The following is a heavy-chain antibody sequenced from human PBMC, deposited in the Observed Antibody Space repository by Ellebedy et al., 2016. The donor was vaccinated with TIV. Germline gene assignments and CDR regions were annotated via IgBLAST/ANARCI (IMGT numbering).Heavy chain of an antibody. CDR1: GYTXXXYC. CDR3: SRRVTAKYYFDY. CDR2: ISAYNGNT. V-gene: IGHV1-18*01. Sequence: ASVKVSCKASGYTXXXYCXXXVRXXPGQGLEWMGWISAYNGNTNYAQKLQGRVTMTTDTSTSTAYMELRSLRSDETAVYYSSRRVTAKYYFDYWGQGTLVTVSS. D-gene: IGHD2-21*02. J-gene: IGHJ4*02.